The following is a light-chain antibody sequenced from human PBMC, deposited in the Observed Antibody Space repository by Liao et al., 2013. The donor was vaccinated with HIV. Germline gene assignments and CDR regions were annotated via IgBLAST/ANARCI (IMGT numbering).Light chain of an antibody. CDR1: KLGDKY. CDR2: QDS. CDR3: QAWDTGVV. V-gene: IGLV3-1*01. J-gene: IGLJ2*01. Sequence: SYELTQPPSVSVSPGQTASITCSGDKLGDKYACWYQQKPGQSPVLVIYQDSKRPSGIPERFSGSISGNTATLSISGTQSMDEADYYCQAWDTGVVFGGGTKLTVL.